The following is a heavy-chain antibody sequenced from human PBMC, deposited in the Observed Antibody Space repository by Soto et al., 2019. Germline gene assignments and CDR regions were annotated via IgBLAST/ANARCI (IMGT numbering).Heavy chain of an antibody. Sequence: SETLSLTYTVSVGSLSSYYWRWIRQPPGKEQEWIGYVFYTGRANYNASLKSRVSISLDTSNYQFSLKLSSVTAADTAVYYCARDGDGRMTTNPYYYNGMDVWGPGTTVTVSS. CDR3: ARDGDGRMTTNPYYYNGMDV. J-gene: IGHJ6*02. D-gene: IGHD4-4*01. CDR1: VGSLSSYY. CDR2: VFYTGRA. V-gene: IGHV4-59*01.